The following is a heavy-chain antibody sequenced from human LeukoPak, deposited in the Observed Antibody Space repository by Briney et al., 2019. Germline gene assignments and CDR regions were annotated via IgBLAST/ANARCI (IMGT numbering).Heavy chain of an antibody. V-gene: IGHV1-8*03. CDR3: ARHSSRETDAFDI. Sequence: GASVKVSCTASGYTFTSYDINWVRQATGQGLEWMGWMNPNSGNTGYAQKFQGRVTITRNTSISTAYMELSSLRSEDTAVYYCARHSSRETDAFDIWGQGTMVTVSS. D-gene: IGHD6-13*01. J-gene: IGHJ3*02. CDR1: GYTFTSYD. CDR2: MNPNSGNT.